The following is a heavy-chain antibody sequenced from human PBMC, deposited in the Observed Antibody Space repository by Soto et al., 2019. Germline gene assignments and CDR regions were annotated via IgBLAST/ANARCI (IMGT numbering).Heavy chain of an antibody. CDR2: IYSGGST. CDR1: GFTVSSNY. J-gene: IGHJ6*02. V-gene: IGHV3-53*01. Sequence: GGSPRLSCAASGFTVSSNYMSWVRHAPGKGLEWVSVIYSGGSTYYADPVKGRFTISRDNSKNTLYLQMNSLRAEDTAVYYCARDRPIYDNVWGSYRYRNGMDVWGQGTTVTVSS. CDR3: ARDRPIYDNVWGSYRYRNGMDV. D-gene: IGHD3-16*02.